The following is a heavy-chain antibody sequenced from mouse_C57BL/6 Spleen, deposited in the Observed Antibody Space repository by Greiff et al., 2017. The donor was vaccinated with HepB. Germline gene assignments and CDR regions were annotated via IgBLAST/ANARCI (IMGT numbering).Heavy chain of an antibody. Sequence: VQLQQSGPELVKPGDSVKLSCKASGYTFTSYDINWVKQRPGQGLEWIGWIYPRDGSTKYKEKFNGKATLTVDTSSSTAYMELHSLTSEDSAVYFCDYYGSSYGDYFDYWGQGTTLTVSS. CDR3: DYYGSSYGDYFDY. D-gene: IGHD1-1*01. J-gene: IGHJ2*01. CDR2: IYPRDGST. CDR1: GYTFTSYD. V-gene: IGHV1-85*01.